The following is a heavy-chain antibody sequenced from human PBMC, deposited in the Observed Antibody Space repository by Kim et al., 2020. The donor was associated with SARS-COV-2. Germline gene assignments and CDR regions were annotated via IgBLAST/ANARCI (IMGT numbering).Heavy chain of an antibody. CDR2: T. V-gene: IGHV3-72*01. CDR3: ARDTAAAMDV. J-gene: IGHJ6*02. Sequence: TAYAPSLKGRFTVSRDDSKNSLFLEMNSLQSEDTAVYFCARDTAAAMDVWGQGTTVTVSS. D-gene: IGHD6-25*01.